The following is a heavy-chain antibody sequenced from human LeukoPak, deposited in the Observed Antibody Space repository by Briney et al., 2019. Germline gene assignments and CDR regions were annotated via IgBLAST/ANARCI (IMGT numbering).Heavy chain of an antibody. D-gene: IGHD6-19*01. V-gene: IGHV3-21*01. CDR1: GFTFSNFG. Sequence: GGYLRLSCAASGFTFSNFGINWVRQAPGKGLEWVSSISSSSSYISYADSVKGRFTISRDNAKNSLDLQMNSLRAEDTAVYYCAIDRYSSGWYTFDYWGQGTLVTVSS. CDR3: AIDRYSSGWYTFDY. CDR2: ISSSSSYI. J-gene: IGHJ4*02.